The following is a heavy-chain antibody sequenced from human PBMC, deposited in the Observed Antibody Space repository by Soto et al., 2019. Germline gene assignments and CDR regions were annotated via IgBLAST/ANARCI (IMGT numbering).Heavy chain of an antibody. D-gene: IGHD2-2*03. V-gene: IGHV5-10-1*01. CDR1: EHSFISYW. Sequence: SCTGSEHSFISYWLSRVRQMAGKGLEWRGRRDPSDSYTNYSASNQGHVTSSADKSISTAHLQWSRLKASDTAMYYWARNLDNVVVPAAAVAWFDPCGHGTPVTVSS. CDR3: ARNLDNVVVPAAAVAWFDP. J-gene: IGHJ5*02. CDR2: RDPSDSYT.